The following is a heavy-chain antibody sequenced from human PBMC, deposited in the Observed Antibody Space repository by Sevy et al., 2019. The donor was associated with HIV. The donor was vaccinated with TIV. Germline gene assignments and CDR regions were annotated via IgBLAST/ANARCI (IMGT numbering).Heavy chain of an antibody. Sequence: SETLSLTCAVYGGSFSGYYWSWIRQPPGKGLEWIGEINHSGSTNYNPSLKSRVTISVDTSKNQFSLKLGSVTAADTALYYCGRGGGRGSSGYYYPHYYYYGMDVWGQGTTVTVSS. CDR1: GGSFSGYY. D-gene: IGHD3-22*01. J-gene: IGHJ6*02. V-gene: IGHV4-34*01. CDR2: INHSGST. CDR3: GRGGGRGSSGYYYPHYYYYGMDV.